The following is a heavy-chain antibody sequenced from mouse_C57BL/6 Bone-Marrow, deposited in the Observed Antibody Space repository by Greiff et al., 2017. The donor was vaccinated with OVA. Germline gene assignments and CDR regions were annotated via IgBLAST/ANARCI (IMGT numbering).Heavy chain of an antibody. J-gene: IGHJ2*01. CDR1: GYSITSDY. CDR3: ARGGNYNYFDY. V-gene: IGHV3-8*01. D-gene: IGHD2-1*01. CDR2: IIYSGST. Sequence: EVQRVESGPGLAKPSQTLSLTCSVTGYSITSDYWNWIRKFPGNKLEYMGYIIYSGSTYYNPSLNSRISITREKAKNQYYLQLNSVTTEDTATDYCARGGNYNYFDYWGQGTTLTVSS.